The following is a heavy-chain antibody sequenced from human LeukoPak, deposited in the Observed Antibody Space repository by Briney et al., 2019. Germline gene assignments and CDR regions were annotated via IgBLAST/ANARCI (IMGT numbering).Heavy chain of an antibody. CDR2: IYTSGST. CDR1: GGSISSYY. Sequence: SETLSLTCTVSGGSISSYYWSWIRQPAGKGLEWIGRIYTSGSTNYNPSLKSRVTMSVDTSKNQFSLKLSSVTAADTAVYYCARDRPDYQSSCYFDYWDQGTLVTASS. CDR3: ARDRPDYQSSCYFDY. J-gene: IGHJ4*02. D-gene: IGHD2-2*01. V-gene: IGHV4-4*07.